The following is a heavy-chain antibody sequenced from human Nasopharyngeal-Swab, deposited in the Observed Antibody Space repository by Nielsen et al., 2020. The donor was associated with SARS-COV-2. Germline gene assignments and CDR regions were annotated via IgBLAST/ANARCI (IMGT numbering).Heavy chain of an antibody. Sequence: VRQAPGKGLEWVSVIYSGGSTYYADSVKGRFTISRHNSKNTLYLQMNSLRAEDTAVYYCARRISGGCDDPWGLGTLVTVSS. CDR2: IYSGGST. CDR3: ARRISGGCDDP. D-gene: IGHD2-15*01. J-gene: IGHJ5*02. V-gene: IGHV3-53*01.